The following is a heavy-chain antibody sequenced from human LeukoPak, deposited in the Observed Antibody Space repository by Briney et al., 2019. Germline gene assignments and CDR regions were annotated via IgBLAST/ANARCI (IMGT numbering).Heavy chain of an antibody. CDR3: GRYGLSGNGYTSYFYYGMDF. CDR1: GYSFSKYW. J-gene: IGHJ6*02. Sequence: GESLRISCTASGYSFSKYWIGWVRQTPGKGLEWMGFIYSDESLIRYSPSFEGQVTISADNSINTAYLQWNSLKASDTAMYYCGRYGLSGNGYTSYFYYGMDFWGQGTAVTVSS. CDR2: IYSDESLI. V-gene: IGHV5-51*01. D-gene: IGHD5-24*01.